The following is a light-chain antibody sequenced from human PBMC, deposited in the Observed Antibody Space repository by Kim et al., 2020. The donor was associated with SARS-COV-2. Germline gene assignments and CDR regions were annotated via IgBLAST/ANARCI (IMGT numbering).Light chain of an antibody. CDR3: QPRDSGGSVI. Sequence: SSELTQDPAVSVALGQTVRITCQGDSLRSYYATWYQQKPRQAPVLVIYGRNNRPSGIPDRFSGSASGNTASLTISGAQAEDEADFYCQPRDSGGSVIFGGGTKLTVL. V-gene: IGLV3-19*01. CDR2: GRN. J-gene: IGLJ2*01. CDR1: SLRSYY.